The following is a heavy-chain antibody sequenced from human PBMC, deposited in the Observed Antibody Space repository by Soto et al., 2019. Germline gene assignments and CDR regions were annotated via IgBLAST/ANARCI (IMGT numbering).Heavy chain of an antibody. CDR2: ISWDGGRT. J-gene: IGHJ4*02. Sequence: EVQLVESGGAVVQPGGSLRLSCATSGFNFDDYSMYWVRQAPGEGLEWVSLISWDGGRTSYADSVKGRFTISRDNSKNSLFLQMNTLTTEDTAFYYCATTATTLLDYWGQGTLVTVSS. CDR1: GFNFDDYS. V-gene: IGHV3-43*01. D-gene: IGHD4-17*01. CDR3: ATTATTLLDY.